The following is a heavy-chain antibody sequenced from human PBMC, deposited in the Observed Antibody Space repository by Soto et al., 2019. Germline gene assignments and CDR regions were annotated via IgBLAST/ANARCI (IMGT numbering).Heavy chain of an antibody. V-gene: IGHV3-30*04. Sequence: ESGGGVVQPGRSLRLSCAASGFTFSNYAMHWARQAPGKGLECVAVISYNGGNRFYRDYVKGRFTISRDNSKNTVHLQIDSLRYEDAAVYYCARGDREDTAVVIGVRPGEYGVDVWGQGTTVTVSS. D-gene: IGHD2-15*01. CDR2: ISYNGGNR. CDR1: GFTFSNYA. J-gene: IGHJ6*02. CDR3: ARGDREDTAVVIGVRPGEYGVDV.